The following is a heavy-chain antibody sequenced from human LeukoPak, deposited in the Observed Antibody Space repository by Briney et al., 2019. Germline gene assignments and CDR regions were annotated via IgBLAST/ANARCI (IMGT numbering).Heavy chain of an antibody. V-gene: IGHV3-21*01. CDR3: ARGGSGLDY. D-gene: IGHD3-16*01. CDR1: GFTLSSYS. CDR2: ISTSSTYI. J-gene: IGHJ4*02. Sequence: GGSLRLSCAASGFTLSSYSMNWVRQAPGKGLEWVSSISTSSTYIYYADSLMGRLTISRDNAKNSLYLHMNSLRAEDTAVYYCARGGSGLDYWGQGTLVTVSS.